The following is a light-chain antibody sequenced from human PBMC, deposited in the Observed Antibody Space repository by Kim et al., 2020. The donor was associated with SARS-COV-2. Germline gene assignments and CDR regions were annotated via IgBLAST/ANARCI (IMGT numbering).Light chain of an antibody. CDR2: QVS. V-gene: IGLV2-8*01. CDR3: CSYARTSYV. Sequence: QSALTQPPSASGSPGQSVTISCTGSSSDVGAYENVSWYQQHPGKAPKLMISQVSKWSSGVPDRFSGSKSGNTASLTVSGLQAEDEADYYCCSYARTSYVFGTGTKVTVL. CDR1: SSDVGAYEN. J-gene: IGLJ1*01.